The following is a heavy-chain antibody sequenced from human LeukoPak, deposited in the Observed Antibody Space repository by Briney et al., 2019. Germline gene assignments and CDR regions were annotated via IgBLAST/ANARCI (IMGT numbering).Heavy chain of an antibody. CDR2: INPSGGST. Sequence: ASVKGSCKASGYTFTSYYIHWVRQAPGRGLEWMGIINPSGGSTTCAQKFQGRVTMTRDTSTSTVYMELSSLRSEDTAVYYCTRVLGDYDSSGYGAFDMWGQGTMVTVSS. J-gene: IGHJ3*02. D-gene: IGHD3-22*01. CDR3: TRVLGDYDSSGYGAFDM. V-gene: IGHV1-46*01. CDR1: GYTFTSYY.